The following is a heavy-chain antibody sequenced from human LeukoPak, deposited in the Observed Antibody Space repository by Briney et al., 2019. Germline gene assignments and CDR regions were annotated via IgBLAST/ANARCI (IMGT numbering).Heavy chain of an antibody. Sequence: GGSLRLSCVASGFTFSSYAMHWVRQAPGKGLEYVSAISSNGGSTYYADSVKGRFTISRDNSKNTLYLQMSSLRAEDTAVYYCVKGRRETNTLFDYWGQGTLVTVSS. V-gene: IGHV3-64D*06. CDR3: VKGRRETNTLFDY. CDR2: ISSNGGST. J-gene: IGHJ4*02. CDR1: GFTFSSYA. D-gene: IGHD3-16*01.